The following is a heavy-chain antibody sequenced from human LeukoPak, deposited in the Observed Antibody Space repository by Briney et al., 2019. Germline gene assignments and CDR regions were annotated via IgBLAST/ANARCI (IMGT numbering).Heavy chain of an antibody. V-gene: IGHV3-21*01. Sequence: GGSLRLSCAASGFTFSSYSMNWVRQAPGKGLEWVSSISSSSSYIYYADSVKGRFTISRDNAKNSLYLQMNSLRAEDTAVYYCARDRSSSALFDYWGQGTLVTVSS. J-gene: IGHJ4*02. D-gene: IGHD6-6*01. CDR1: GFTFSSYS. CDR3: ARDRSSSALFDY. CDR2: ISSSSSYI.